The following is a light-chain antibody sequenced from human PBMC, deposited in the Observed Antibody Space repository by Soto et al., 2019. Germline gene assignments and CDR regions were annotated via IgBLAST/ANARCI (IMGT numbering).Light chain of an antibody. CDR1: QAIDSW. V-gene: IGKV1-12*01. Sequence: DIQMTQSPSSVSASVGERVTITFRASQAIDSWSAWYQQKPGEAPKLLIFTGSLLHSGVPPRFSGSGSGTDFTLTISSLQPEDFATYYCQQTLSFPPTFGQGTKV. CDR2: TGS. CDR3: QQTLSFPPT. J-gene: IGKJ1*01.